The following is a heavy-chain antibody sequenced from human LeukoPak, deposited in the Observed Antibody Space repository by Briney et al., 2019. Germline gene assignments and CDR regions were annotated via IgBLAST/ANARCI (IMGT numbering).Heavy chain of an antibody. CDR2: MNPNSGNT. CDR1: GYTFTSYD. CDR3: ARDIDAFDI. J-gene: IGHJ3*02. Sequence: ASVKVSCKASGYTFTSYDINWVRQATGQGLEWMGWMNPNSGNTGYAQKFQGRVTMTTDTSTSTAYMELRSLRSDDTAVYYCARDIDAFDIWGQGTMVTVSS. V-gene: IGHV1-8*02.